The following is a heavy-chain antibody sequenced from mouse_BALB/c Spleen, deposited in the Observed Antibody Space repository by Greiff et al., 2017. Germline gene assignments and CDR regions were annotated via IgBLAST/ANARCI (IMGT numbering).Heavy chain of an antibody. Sequence: EVKLKQSGAELVKPGASVKLSCTASGFNIKDTYMHWVKQRPEQGLEWIGRIDPANGNTKYDPKFQGKATITADTSSNTAYLQLSSLTSEDTAVYYCAPYYGSSPYYAMDYWGQGTSVTVSS. CDR2: IDPANGNT. J-gene: IGHJ4*01. CDR1: GFNIKDTY. D-gene: IGHD1-1*01. CDR3: APYYGSSPYYAMDY. V-gene: IGHV14-3*02.